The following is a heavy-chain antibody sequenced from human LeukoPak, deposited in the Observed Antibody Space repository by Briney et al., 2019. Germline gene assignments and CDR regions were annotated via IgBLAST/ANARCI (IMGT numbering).Heavy chain of an antibody. CDR2: IIPIFGTA. CDR3: ARTYYDSSGYHFDC. D-gene: IGHD3-22*01. J-gene: IGHJ4*02. Sequence: SVKVSCKASGGTFSSYAISWVRQAPGQGLEWMGRIIPIFGTANYAQKFQGRVTSTTAESTSTAYMELSSLRSEDTAVYYCARTYYDSSGYHFDCWGQGTLVTVSS. V-gene: IGHV1-69*05. CDR1: GGTFSSYA.